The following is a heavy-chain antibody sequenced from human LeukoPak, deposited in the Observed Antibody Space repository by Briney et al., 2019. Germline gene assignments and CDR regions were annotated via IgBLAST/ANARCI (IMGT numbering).Heavy chain of an antibody. CDR2: VSAYNGNT. J-gene: IGHJ5*02. D-gene: IGHD3-3*01. Sequence: VSVKVSCKASGYTFTSYGISWVRQAPGQGLEWMGWVSAYNGNTNYAQKLQGRVTMTTDTSTSTAYMELRSLRSDDTAVYYCARAAKRITIFGVPTGNWFDPWGQGTLVTVSS. CDR1: GYTFTSYG. CDR3: ARAAKRITIFGVPTGNWFDP. V-gene: IGHV1-18*01.